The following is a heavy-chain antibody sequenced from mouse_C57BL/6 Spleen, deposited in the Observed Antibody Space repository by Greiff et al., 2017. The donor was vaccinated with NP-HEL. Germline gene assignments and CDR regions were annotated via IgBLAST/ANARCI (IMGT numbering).Heavy chain of an antibody. J-gene: IGHJ4*01. CDR2: INPNYGTT. CDR1: GYSFTDYN. CDR3: ARSITTEGYAMDY. Sequence: EVQLQESGPELVKPGASVKISCKASGYSFTDYNMNWVKQSNGKRLEWIGVINPNYGTTSYNQKFKGKATLTVDQSSSTAYMQLNSLTSEDSAVDYCARSITTEGYAMDYWGQGTSVTVSS. D-gene: IGHD1-1*01. V-gene: IGHV1-39*01.